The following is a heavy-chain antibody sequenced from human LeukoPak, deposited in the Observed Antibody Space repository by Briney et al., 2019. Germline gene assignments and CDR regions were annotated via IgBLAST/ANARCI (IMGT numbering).Heavy chain of an antibody. J-gene: IGHJ4*02. CDR2: ISPYNGNT. CDR3: AREIAVAGSLDY. V-gene: IGHV1-18*01. D-gene: IGHD6-19*01. Sequence: ASVKVSCKASGYTFINYGISWVRQAPGQGLEWMGWISPYNGNTYYAQNLQGRVTMTTDTSTSTAYMELRSLRSDDTAVYYCAREIAVAGSLDYWGQGTLVTVSS. CDR1: GYTFINYG.